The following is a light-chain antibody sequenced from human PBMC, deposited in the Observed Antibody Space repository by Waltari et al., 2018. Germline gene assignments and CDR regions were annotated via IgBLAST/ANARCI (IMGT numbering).Light chain of an antibody. CDR3: QQYYSSPIT. V-gene: IGKV3-20*01. CDR1: QTVGSSY. J-gene: IGKJ5*01. Sequence: DIVLTQSPGTLSWSPGERSTLSCRASQTVGSSYLVWYQQKPGQAPRLFIYGTTRRATGIPDRFSGSGSGTDFTLTISRLEPEDFAVYYCQQYYSSPITFGQGTRLEIK. CDR2: GTT.